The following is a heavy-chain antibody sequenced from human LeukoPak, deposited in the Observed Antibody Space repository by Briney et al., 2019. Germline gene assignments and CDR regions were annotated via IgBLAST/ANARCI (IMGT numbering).Heavy chain of an antibody. J-gene: IGHJ4*02. CDR1: GFTFSSYA. CDR2: ISYDGSNK. Sequence: GGSLRLSCAASGFTFSSYAMSWVRQAPGKGLEWVAVISYDGSNKYYADSVKGRFTISRDNSKNTLYLQMNSLRAEDTAVYYCARLVEEIVVVPASFDYWGQGTLVTVSS. D-gene: IGHD2-2*01. V-gene: IGHV3-30-3*01. CDR3: ARLVEEIVVVPASFDY.